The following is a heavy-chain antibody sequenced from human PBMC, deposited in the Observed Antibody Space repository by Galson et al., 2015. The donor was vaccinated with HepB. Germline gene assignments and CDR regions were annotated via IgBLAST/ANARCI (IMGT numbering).Heavy chain of an antibody. Sequence: CKASGYTFTDYVVNWVRQAPGQGLEWMGWMNTNTGKPTYAPGFAGRFVFSLDTSVTTAYLQISSLETDDTAVYYCARSPLRFLDWLPYYDYYYMDVWGEGTTATVSS. D-gene: IGHD3-3*01. CDR3: ARSPLRFLDWLPYYDYYYMDV. CDR2: MNTNTGKP. J-gene: IGHJ6*03. V-gene: IGHV7-4-1*02. CDR1: GYTFTDYV.